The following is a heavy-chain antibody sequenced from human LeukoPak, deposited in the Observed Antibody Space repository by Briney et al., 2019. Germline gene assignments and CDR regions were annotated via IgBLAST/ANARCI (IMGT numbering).Heavy chain of an antibody. Sequence: GGSLRLSCAASGFTVSSNYMSWVRQAPGKGLEWVSVIYSGGSTYYADSVKGRFTISRDNSKNTLYPQMNSLRAEDTAVYYCAREVRRGSSYYFDYWGQGTLVTVSS. D-gene: IGHD5-12*01. V-gene: IGHV3-53*01. CDR3: AREVRRGSSYYFDY. J-gene: IGHJ4*02. CDR2: IYSGGST. CDR1: GFTVSSNY.